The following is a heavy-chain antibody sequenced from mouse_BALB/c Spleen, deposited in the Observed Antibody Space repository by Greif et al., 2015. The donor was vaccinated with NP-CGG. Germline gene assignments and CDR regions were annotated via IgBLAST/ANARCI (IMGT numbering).Heavy chain of an antibody. CDR2: ISSGGSYT. V-gene: IGHV5-6-4*01. CDR3: TRDDYDYDGGAWFAY. D-gene: IGHD2-4*01. J-gene: IGHJ3*01. CDR1: GFTFSSYT. Sequence: EVKLVESGGGLVKPGGSLKLSCAASGFTFSSYTMSWVRQTPEKRLEWVATISSGGSYTYHPDSVKGRFTISRDNAKNTLYLQMSSLKSEDTAMYYCTRDDYDYDGGAWFAYWGQGTLVTVSA.